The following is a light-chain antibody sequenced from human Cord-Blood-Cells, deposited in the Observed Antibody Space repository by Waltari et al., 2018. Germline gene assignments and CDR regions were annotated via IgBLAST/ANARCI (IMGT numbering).Light chain of an antibody. CDR1: KCVLYSSNNQNY. J-gene: IGKJ5*01. CDR3: QHYYSTPIT. V-gene: IGKV4-1*01. Sequence: DKVKNQSSDLPAVVRGGMDSTHRQTSKCVLYSSNNQNYLAWYQQKPGQPPKLLIYWASTRESGVPDRFSGSGSGTDFTLTISSLQAEDVAVYYCQHYYSTPITFGQGTRLEIK. CDR2: WAS.